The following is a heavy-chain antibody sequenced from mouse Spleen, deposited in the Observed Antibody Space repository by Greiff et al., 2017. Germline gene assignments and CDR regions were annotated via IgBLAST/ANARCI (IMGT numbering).Heavy chain of an antibody. D-gene: IGHD1-1*01. CDR1: GFTFSSYY. J-gene: IGHJ4*01. CDR3: ASLITTAFYAMDY. V-gene: IGHV5-6-2*01. Sequence: EVMLVESGGGLVKRGGSLKLSCAASGFTFSSYYMSWVRQTPEKRLELVAAINSNGGSTYYPDTVKGRFTISRDNAKNTLYLQMSSLKSEDTALYYCASLITTAFYAMDYWGQGTSVTVSS. CDR2: INSNGGST.